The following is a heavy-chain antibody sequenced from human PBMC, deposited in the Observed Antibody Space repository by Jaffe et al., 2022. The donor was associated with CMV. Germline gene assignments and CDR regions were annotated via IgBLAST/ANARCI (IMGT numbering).Heavy chain of an antibody. V-gene: IGHV3-33*08. J-gene: IGHJ6*03. CDR1: GFTFSSYG. Sequence: QVQLVESGGGVVQPGRSLRLSCAASGFTFSSYGMHWVRQAPGKGLEWVAVIWYDGSNKYYADSVKGRFTISRDNSKNTLYLQMNSLRAEDTAVYYCARLVVGATQDYYYYYYMDVWGKGTTVTVSS. CDR3: ARLVVGATQDYYYYYYMDV. CDR2: IWYDGSNK. D-gene: IGHD1-26*01.